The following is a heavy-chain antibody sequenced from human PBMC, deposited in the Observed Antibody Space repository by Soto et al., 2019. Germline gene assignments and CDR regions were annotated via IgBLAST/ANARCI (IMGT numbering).Heavy chain of an antibody. CDR3: ARARGSGTLYDMDV. Sequence: LRLSGAPSGLNFSSYGLSWVHQAPGKGLEWVSVIYSGGSTYYADSVKGRFTISRDNSKNTLYLQMNSLRAEDTAVYYCARARGSGTLYDMDVWGQGTTVTVSS. V-gene: IGHV3-66*01. J-gene: IGHJ6*02. CDR1: GLNFSSYG. CDR2: IYSGGST. D-gene: IGHD3-10*01.